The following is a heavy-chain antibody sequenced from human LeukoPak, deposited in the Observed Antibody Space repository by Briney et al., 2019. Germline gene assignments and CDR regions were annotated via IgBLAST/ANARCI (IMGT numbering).Heavy chain of an antibody. Sequence: GGSLRLSCAASGITFGSSSMSWVRQAPGKGLEWVAGISSSGATTYYADSLKGRFTISRDNCKNTLYLQMNSLRAEDTAVYYCAGRTVVPGTLEFWGQGILVTVSS. CDR3: AGRTVVPGTLEF. D-gene: IGHD6-19*01. V-gene: IGHV3-23*01. J-gene: IGHJ4*01. CDR2: ISSSGATT. CDR1: GITFGSSS.